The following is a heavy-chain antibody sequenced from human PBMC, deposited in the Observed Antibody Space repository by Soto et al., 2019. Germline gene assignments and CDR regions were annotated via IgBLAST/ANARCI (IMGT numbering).Heavy chain of an antibody. V-gene: IGHV4-59*12. Sequence: SETLSLTCTVSGGSISTYYWSWIRQPPGKGLEWIGYIYYSGSTYYNPSLKSRVTISVDTSKNQFSLKLSSVTAADTAVYYCARDDITMIRYWGQGTLVTVSS. D-gene: IGHD3-10*01. CDR2: IYYSGST. CDR1: GGSISTYY. CDR3: ARDDITMIRY. J-gene: IGHJ4*02.